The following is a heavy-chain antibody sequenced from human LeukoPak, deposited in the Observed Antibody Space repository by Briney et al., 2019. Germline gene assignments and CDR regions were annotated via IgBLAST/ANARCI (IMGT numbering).Heavy chain of an antibody. D-gene: IGHD1-1*01. J-gene: IGHJ6*03. V-gene: IGHV3-23*01. CDR1: GFTFSSYA. CDR2: ISGSGGTT. Sequence: TGGSLRLSCAASGFTFSSYAMSWVRQAPGKGLEWVSAISGSGGTTNYADSVKGRFTISRDNSKNTLYLQMNSLRAEDTAVYYCAKDGYDYYYYYMDVWGRGTAVTVSS. CDR3: AKDGYDYYYYYMDV.